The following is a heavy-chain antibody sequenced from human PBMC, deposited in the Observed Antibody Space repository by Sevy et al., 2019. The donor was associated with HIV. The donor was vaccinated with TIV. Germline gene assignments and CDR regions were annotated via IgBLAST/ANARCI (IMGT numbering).Heavy chain of an antibody. CDR3: AKEPDYGGPHGHFDY. Sequence: GGSLRLSCEASGFTFSRYGMHWVRQAPGKGLEWVAVISNGGSNKYYADSVKGRFIISRDNSKITLDLQMNSLRVEDTAVYYCAKEPDYGGPHGHFDYWGQGTLVTVSS. CDR2: ISNGGSNK. D-gene: IGHD4-17*01. J-gene: IGHJ4*02. V-gene: IGHV3-30*18. CDR1: GFTFSRYG.